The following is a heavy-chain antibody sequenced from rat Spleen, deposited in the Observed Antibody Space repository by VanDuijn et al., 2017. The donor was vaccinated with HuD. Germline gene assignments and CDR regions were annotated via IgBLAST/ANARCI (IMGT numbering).Heavy chain of an antibody. CDR1: GFTFSHYD. J-gene: IGHJ2*01. D-gene: IGHD1-2*01. CDR3: AKNIYYSSYLYYFDY. CDR2: ITSGGSNT. V-gene: IGHV5-25*01. Sequence: EVQLVESGGGLVQPGRSMKLSCAASGFTFSHYDMAWVRQAPKKGLEWVATITSGGSNTYYPDSVKGRFTISRDNAKSTLYLQMDSLRSEDTATYYCAKNIYYSSYLYYFDYWGQGVMVTVSS.